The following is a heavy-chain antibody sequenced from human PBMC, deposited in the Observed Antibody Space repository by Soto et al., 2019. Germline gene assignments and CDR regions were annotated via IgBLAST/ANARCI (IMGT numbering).Heavy chain of an antibody. Sequence: EVQLVESGGGLVQPGGSLRLSCAASGFTFSSYSMNWVRLAPGKGLEWVSYISSSSTTKYYADSVKGRFTISRDNAKNSLYLQMNSLRAEDTAVYYCARDGCSGSNCLNWFEPWGQGTLVTVSS. CDR2: ISSSSTTK. V-gene: IGHV3-48*01. J-gene: IGHJ5*02. D-gene: IGHD2-15*01. CDR3: ARDGCSGSNCLNWFEP. CDR1: GFTFSSYS.